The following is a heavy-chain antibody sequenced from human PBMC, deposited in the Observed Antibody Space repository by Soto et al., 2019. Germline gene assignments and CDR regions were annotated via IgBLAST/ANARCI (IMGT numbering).Heavy chain of an antibody. Sequence: QLQLQESGPGLVKSSQTLSLTCTVSGGSISSSSYYWGWIRQPPGKGLEWIGSIYYSGSTYYNSSLKSRVTISVDTSKNQFSLKVSSVTAADTAVYYCARHDRDYGDQIDYWGQGTLVTVSS. V-gene: IGHV4-39*01. CDR3: ARHDRDYGDQIDY. J-gene: IGHJ4*02. CDR1: GGSISSSSYY. CDR2: IYYSGST. D-gene: IGHD4-17*01.